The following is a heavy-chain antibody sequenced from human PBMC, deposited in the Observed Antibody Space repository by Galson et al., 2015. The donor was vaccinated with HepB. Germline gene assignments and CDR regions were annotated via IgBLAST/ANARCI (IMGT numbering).Heavy chain of an antibody. Sequence: SLRLSCAASGFTFSSYGMHWVRQAPGKGLEWVAVIWYDGSNKYYADSVKGRFTISRDNSKNTLYLQMNSLRAEGTAVYYCATQYCSSTSCPYGMDVWGQGTTVTVSS. CDR3: ATQYCSSTSCPYGMDV. CDR1: GFTFSSYG. J-gene: IGHJ6*02. CDR2: IWYDGSNK. V-gene: IGHV3-33*01. D-gene: IGHD2-2*01.